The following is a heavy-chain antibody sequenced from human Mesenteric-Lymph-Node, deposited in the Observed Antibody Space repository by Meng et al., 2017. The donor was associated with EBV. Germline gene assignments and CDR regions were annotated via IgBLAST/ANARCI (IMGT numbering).Heavy chain of an antibody. D-gene: IGHD5-12*01. V-gene: IGHV4-30-2*01. J-gene: IGHJ5*02. CDR3: ARGGGEYSGYDPKWLDP. Sequence: GPGPRLVKPWAPLPLPRAVLGGPHSSGGYPWSWIRQPPGKGLEWIGYIYHSGSTYYNPSLKSRVTIIVDRSKNQFSLKLSSVTAADTAVYYCARGGGEYSGYDPKWLDPWGQGTLVTVSS. CDR1: GGPHSSGGYP. CDR2: IYHSGST.